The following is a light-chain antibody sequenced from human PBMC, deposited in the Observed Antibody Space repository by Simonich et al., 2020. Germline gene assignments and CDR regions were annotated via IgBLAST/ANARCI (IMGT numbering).Light chain of an antibody. CDR3: QQYNSYSPSYT. CDR2: KAS. CDR1: QSISSW. J-gene: IGKJ3*01. V-gene: IGKV1-5*03. Sequence: DIQMTQSPSTLSASVGDRVTITCRASQSISSWLAWYQQKPGKAPKLLIYKASSLESGVPSRFSGSGSGTEFTLTISSLQPDDFATYSCQQYNSYSPSYTFGPGTKVDIK.